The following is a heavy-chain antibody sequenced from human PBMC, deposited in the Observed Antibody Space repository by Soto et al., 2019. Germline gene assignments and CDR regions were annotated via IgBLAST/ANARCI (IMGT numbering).Heavy chain of an antibody. J-gene: IGHJ4*02. Sequence: SETLSLTFSVSGGSISGSYWSWIRHSPGKGLEWLGYVYYTGSTNYSPSLRSRVSISVDTSKNEFSLRLSSVTAADTAVYFCARSVAVPGAHIDYWGQGTQVTVSS. CDR3: ARSVAVPGAHIDY. D-gene: IGHD6-19*01. CDR1: GGSISGSY. V-gene: IGHV4-59*01. CDR2: VYYTGST.